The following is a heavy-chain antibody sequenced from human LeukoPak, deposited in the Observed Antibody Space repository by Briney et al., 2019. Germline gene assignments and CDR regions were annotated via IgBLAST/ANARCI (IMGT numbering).Heavy chain of an antibody. J-gene: IGHJ6*02. Sequence: GGSLRLSCAASGFTFSSYAMSWVRQAPGKGLEWVSAISGSGGSTYYADSVKGRFTISRDNSKNTLYLQMNSLRVEDTAVYYCAKVILVDSSGWILDYYYYYGMDVWGQGTTVTVSS. CDR1: GFTFSSYA. CDR3: AKVILVDSSGWILDYYYYYGMDV. D-gene: IGHD6-19*01. CDR2: ISGSGGST. V-gene: IGHV3-23*01.